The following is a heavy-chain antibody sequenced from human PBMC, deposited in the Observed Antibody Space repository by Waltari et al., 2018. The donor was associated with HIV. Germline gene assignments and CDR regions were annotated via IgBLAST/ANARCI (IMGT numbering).Heavy chain of an antibody. Sequence: EVQLVESGGAVVQPGGSLRLSCATSGFPFDDYTMYWVRQVPGKGLECVCLVTWDGRTTSHAESVKGRFTIPRDNNKNSLYLQMNSLRTEDRAVYYCAKDRGVDSGFDYWGQGTLVTVSS. CDR3: AKDRGVDSGFDY. D-gene: IGHD3-10*01. J-gene: IGHJ4*02. CDR2: VTWDGRTT. CDR1: GFPFDDYT. V-gene: IGHV3-43*01.